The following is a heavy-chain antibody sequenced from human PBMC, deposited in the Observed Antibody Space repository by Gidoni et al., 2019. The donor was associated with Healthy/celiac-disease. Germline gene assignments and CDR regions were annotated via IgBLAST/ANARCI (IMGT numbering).Heavy chain of an antibody. CDR1: GFTFSSYS. D-gene: IGHD3-10*01. CDR3: ARDQAMVRGVIDY. Sequence: EVQLVESGGGLVKPGGSLRLSCAASGFTFSSYSMNWVRQAPGKGLEWVSSISSSSSYIYYADSVKGRFTISRDNAKNSLYLQMNSLRAEDTAVYYCARDQAMVRGVIDYWGQGTLVTVSS. V-gene: IGHV3-21*01. J-gene: IGHJ4*02. CDR2: ISSSSSYI.